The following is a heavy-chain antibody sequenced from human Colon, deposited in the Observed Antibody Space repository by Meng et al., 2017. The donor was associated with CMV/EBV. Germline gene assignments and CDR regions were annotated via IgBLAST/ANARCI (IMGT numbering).Heavy chain of an antibody. D-gene: IGHD3-10*01. CDR2: IYYSGST. CDR1: GGSISSYY. J-gene: IGHJ4*02. Sequence: SETLSLTCTVSGGSISSYYWSWIRQPPGKGLEWIGYIYYSGSTNYNPSLKSRVTISVDTSKNQFSLKLSSVTAADTAVYYCARGKMVRGVPPDYWGQGTLVTVSS. V-gene: IGHV4-59*01. CDR3: ARGKMVRGVPPDY.